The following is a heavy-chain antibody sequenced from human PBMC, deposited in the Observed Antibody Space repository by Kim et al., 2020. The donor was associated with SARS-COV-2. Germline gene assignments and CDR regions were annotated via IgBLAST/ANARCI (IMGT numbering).Heavy chain of an antibody. V-gene: IGHV5-10-1*01. CDR2: IDPSDSYT. D-gene: IGHD6-13*01. J-gene: IGHJ6*02. CDR3: ARLKSYSSSWYTSYGMDV. CDR1: GYNFTSYW. Sequence: GESLKISCKGSGYNFTSYWISWVRQMPGKGLEWMGRIDPSDSYTNYSPSFQGHVTISADKSISTAYLQWSSLTASDTAMYYCARLKSYSSSWYTSYGMDVWGQGTTVTVSS.